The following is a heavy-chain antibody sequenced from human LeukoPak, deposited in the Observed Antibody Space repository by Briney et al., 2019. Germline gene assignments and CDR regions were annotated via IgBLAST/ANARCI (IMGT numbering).Heavy chain of an antibody. Sequence: GGSLRLSCAASGFTFSSYAMHWVRQAPGKGLEWVAVIWYDGSEKYYADSVKGRFTISRDNSENTLYLLMNSLRAEDTAVYYCARARAAAGTWVDYWGQGTLVTVSS. CDR3: ARARAAAGTWVDY. V-gene: IGHV3-33*08. D-gene: IGHD6-13*01. CDR1: GFTFSSYA. J-gene: IGHJ4*02. CDR2: IWYDGSEK.